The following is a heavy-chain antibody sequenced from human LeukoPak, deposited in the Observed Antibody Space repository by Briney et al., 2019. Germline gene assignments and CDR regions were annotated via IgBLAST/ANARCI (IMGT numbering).Heavy chain of an antibody. CDR3: ARHDRYYYDSSGSSYYFDY. D-gene: IGHD3-22*01. Sequence: SETLSLTCAVYGGSFSGYYWSWIRQPPGKGLEWIGEINHSGSTNYNPSLMSRVTISVDTSKNQFSLNLSSVTAADTAVYYCARHDRYYYDSSGSSYYFDYWGQGTLVTVSS. CDR2: INHSGST. J-gene: IGHJ4*02. V-gene: IGHV4-34*01. CDR1: GGSFSGYY.